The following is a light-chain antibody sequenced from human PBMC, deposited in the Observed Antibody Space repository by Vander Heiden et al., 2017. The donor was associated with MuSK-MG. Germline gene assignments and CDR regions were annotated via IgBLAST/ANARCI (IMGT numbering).Light chain of an antibody. Sequence: QSVLTQPPSVSGAPGQRVTISCTGSSPNIGEGYDVHWYQQRPGTDPKLLIYGNSNRPSGVPDRFSGSKSGTSASLAITGLQAEDEADYYCQSYDSSSRVFGGGTKLTVL. CDR3: QSYDSSSRV. J-gene: IGLJ2*01. CDR1: SPNIGEGYD. CDR2: GNS. V-gene: IGLV1-40*01.